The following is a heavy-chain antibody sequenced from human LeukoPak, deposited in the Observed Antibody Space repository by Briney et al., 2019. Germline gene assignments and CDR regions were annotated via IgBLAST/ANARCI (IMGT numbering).Heavy chain of an antibody. CDR2: IYHSGST. J-gene: IGHJ6*03. V-gene: IGHV4-34*01. CDR1: GGSFSGYY. D-gene: IGHD6-13*01. CDR3: ARSAAGTYYYYYYMDV. Sequence: SETLSLTCAVYGGSFSGYYWSWIRQPPGKGLEWIGSIYHSGSTYYNPSLKSRVTISVDTSKNQFSLKLSSVTAADTAVYYCARSAAGTYYYYYYMDVWGKGTTVTVSS.